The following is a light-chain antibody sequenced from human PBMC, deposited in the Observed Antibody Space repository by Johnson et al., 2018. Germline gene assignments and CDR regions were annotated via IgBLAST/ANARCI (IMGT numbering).Light chain of an antibody. CDR2: ENN. V-gene: IGLV1-51*02. CDR3: GIWDSSLRAGND. Sequence: QSVLTQPPSVSAAPGQKVTISCSGSSSNIGNNYVSWYQQLPGTAPKLLIYENNKRPSGIPDRFSGSKSGTSATLGITGLQTGDEADYYLGIWDSSLRAGNDFGTGTKVTVL. CDR1: SSNIGNNY. J-gene: IGLJ1*01.